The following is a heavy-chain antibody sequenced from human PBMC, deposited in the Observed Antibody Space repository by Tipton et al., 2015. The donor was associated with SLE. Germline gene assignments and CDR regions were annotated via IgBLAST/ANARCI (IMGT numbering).Heavy chain of an antibody. Sequence: TLSLTCTVSGGSITSGSYYWSWIRQPAGKGLEWIGHIYTSGATNYNPSFKSRLTMSVDTSKNQFSLKLSYVTAADTAVYYCARGEAGDYWGQGTLVTVSS. CDR1: GGSITSGSYY. D-gene: IGHD6-19*01. J-gene: IGHJ4*02. CDR2: IYTSGAT. CDR3: ARGEAGDY. V-gene: IGHV4-61*09.